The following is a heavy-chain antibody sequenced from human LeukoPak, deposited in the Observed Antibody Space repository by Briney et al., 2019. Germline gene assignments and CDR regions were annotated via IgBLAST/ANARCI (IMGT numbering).Heavy chain of an antibody. V-gene: IGHV1-18*01. J-gene: IGHJ4*02. Sequence: ASVKVSCKASGYTFTSYGISWVRQASGQGLEWMGWISAYNGNTNYAQKLQGRVTMTTDTSTSTAYMELRSLRSDDTAVYYCARVYGITGTTARREPFDYWGQGTLVTVSS. CDR1: GYTFTSYG. CDR2: ISAYNGNT. CDR3: ARVYGITGTTARREPFDY. D-gene: IGHD1-7*01.